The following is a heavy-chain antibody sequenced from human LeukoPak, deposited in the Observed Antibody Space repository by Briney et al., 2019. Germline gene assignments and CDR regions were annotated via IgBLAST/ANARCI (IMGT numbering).Heavy chain of an antibody. J-gene: IGHJ4*02. Sequence: ASVKVSCKASGYTFTTYDIKWVRQATGQGLEWMGWMNPNSGNTAYAQKFQGRVTMTRNTSISTAFMELSGLRSEDTAVYFCARRNTAMVAGLDYWGQGSLVTVSS. CDR1: GYTFTTYD. D-gene: IGHD5-18*01. CDR2: MNPNSGNT. V-gene: IGHV1-8*01. CDR3: ARRNTAMVAGLDY.